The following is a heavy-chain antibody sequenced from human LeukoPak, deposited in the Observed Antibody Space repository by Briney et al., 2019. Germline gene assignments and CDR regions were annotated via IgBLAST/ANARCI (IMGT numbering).Heavy chain of an antibody. CDR3: ASQYSSGWYDY. D-gene: IGHD6-19*01. V-gene: IGHV4-59*01. Sequence: SETLSLACTVSGGSISSYYWSWIRQPPGKGLEWIGYIYYSGSTNYNPSLKSRVTISVDTSKNQFSLKLSSVTAADTAVYYCASQYSSGWYDYWGQGTLVTVSS. J-gene: IGHJ4*02. CDR1: GGSISSYY. CDR2: IYYSGST.